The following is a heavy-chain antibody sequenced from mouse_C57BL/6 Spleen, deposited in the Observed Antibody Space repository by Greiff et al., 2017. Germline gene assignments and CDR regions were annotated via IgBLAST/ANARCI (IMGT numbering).Heavy chain of an antibody. J-gene: IGHJ2*01. Sequence: EVHLVESGGGLVKPGGSLKLSCAASGFTFSSYAMSWVRQTPEKRLEWVATISDGGSYTYYPANVKGRFTISRDNAKNNLYLQMSHLKSEDTAMYYCARDAHSRDYFDYWGQGTTLTVSS. CDR3: ARDAHSRDYFDY. V-gene: IGHV5-4*01. CDR1: GFTFSSYA. CDR2: ISDGGSYT.